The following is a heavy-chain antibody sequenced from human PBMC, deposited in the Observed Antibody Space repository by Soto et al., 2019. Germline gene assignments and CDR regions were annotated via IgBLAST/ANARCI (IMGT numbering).Heavy chain of an antibody. J-gene: IGHJ4*01. CDR2: VSPYNGGI. D-gene: IGHD4-17*01. Sequence: ASVKVSCKASGYSFSSYGFNWVRQAPGQGLEWMGWVSPYNGGINYGQKLQGRLTMTTDRSTSAAYMELTSLTFDDTAVYYCARDLLSCTTGAVSSVYWGQGPLGTVS. CDR3: ARDLLSCTTGAVSSVY. CDR1: GYSFSSYG. V-gene: IGHV1-18*04.